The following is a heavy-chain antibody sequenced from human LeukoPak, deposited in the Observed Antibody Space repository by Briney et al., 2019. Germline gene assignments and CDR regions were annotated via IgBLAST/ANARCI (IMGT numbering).Heavy chain of an antibody. CDR3: ARDIRTDFGRYYFDY. V-gene: IGHV3-7*01. J-gene: IGHJ4*02. Sequence: PGGSLRLSCAASGSMFRSYGIHWVRQAPGKGLEWVANIKQDGSEKYYVDSVKGRFTISRDNAKNSLYLQMNSLRAEDTAVYYCARDIRTDFGRYYFDYWGQGTLVTVSS. CDR1: GSMFRSYG. D-gene: IGHD3-3*01. CDR2: IKQDGSEK.